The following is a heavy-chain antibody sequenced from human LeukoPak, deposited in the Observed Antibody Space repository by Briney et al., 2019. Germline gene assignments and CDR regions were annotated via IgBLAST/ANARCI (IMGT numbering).Heavy chain of an antibody. Sequence: ASVKVSCKASGYTFSNYGISWVRQAPGQGLEWMGWISVYNGNTNYAQKFQDRVTITADKSTSTAYMELSSLRSEDTAVYYCARVVGLTGYSSSWYSGYYYYMDVWGKGTTVTVSS. V-gene: IGHV1-18*01. J-gene: IGHJ6*03. CDR1: GYTFSNYG. CDR2: ISVYNGNT. D-gene: IGHD6-13*01. CDR3: ARVVGLTGYSSSWYSGYYYYMDV.